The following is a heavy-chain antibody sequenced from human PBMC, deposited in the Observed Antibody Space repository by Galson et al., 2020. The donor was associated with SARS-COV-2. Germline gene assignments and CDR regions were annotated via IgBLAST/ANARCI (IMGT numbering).Heavy chain of an antibody. CDR2: IYYSGST. V-gene: IGHV4-39*07. Sequence: SETLSLTCTVSGGSISSSSYYWGWIRQPPGKGLEWIGSIYYSGSTYYNPSLKSRVTISVDTSKNQFSLKLSSVTAADTAVYYCARVRDYYDSSGKPNWFDPWGQGTLVTVSS. D-gene: IGHD3-22*01. CDR1: GGSISSSSYY. CDR3: ARVRDYYDSSGKPNWFDP. J-gene: IGHJ5*02.